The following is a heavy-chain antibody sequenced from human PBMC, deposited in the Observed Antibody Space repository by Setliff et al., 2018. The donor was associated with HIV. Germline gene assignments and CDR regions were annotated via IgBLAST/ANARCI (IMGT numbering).Heavy chain of an antibody. CDR1: GYTFNNFY. V-gene: IGHV1-2*02. Sequence: ASVKVSCKASGYTFNNFYLHWVRLAPGQGLEWMGWINPNSGGTNYAQKFQGRVTMTRDTSISTAYMELSRVKSDDTAVYYCARGSGYTRSWVPGGSWGQGTMVTVSS. J-gene: IGHJ3*01. CDR2: INPNSGGT. D-gene: IGHD6-13*01. CDR3: ARGSGYTRSWVPGGS.